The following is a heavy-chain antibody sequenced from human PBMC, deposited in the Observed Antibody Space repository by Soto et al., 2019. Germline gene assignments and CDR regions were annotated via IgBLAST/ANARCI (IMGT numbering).Heavy chain of an antibody. Sequence: SETLSLTCTVSGGSISSGGYYWSWIRQHPGKGLEWIGYVYYSGSTYYNPSLKSRVTISVDTSKNQFSLKLSSVTAADTAVYYCARDMSECSGGSCPSDYWGQGTLVTVSS. J-gene: IGHJ4*02. CDR1: GGSISSGGYY. V-gene: IGHV4-31*03. CDR2: VYYSGST. CDR3: ARDMSECSGGSCPSDY. D-gene: IGHD2-15*01.